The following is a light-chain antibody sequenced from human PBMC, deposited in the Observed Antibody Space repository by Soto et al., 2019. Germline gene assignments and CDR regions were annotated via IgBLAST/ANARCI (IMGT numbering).Light chain of an antibody. CDR3: QQYNNWPPIT. Sequence: EIVLTQSPGTLSLSPGARSTLSCRAGQSVSSSYLAWYQQKPGQAPXLXXYGASTRATGIPARFSGIESGTEFTLTISSLQSEDFAVYYCQQYNNWPPITFGQGTRLEI. V-gene: IGKV3D-15*01. CDR1: QSVSSSY. J-gene: IGKJ5*01. CDR2: GAS.